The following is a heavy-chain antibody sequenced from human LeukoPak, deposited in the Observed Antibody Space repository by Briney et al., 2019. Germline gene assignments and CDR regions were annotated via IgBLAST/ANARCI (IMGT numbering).Heavy chain of an antibody. Sequence: GGSLRLSCAASGFTFSSYAMSWVRQAPGKGLEWVSAISGSGGSTYYADSVKGRFTISRDNSKNTLYLQMNSLRAEDTAVYYCAKVETYSSSWGVGYYFDYWGQGTLVTVSS. CDR1: GFTFSSYA. D-gene: IGHD6-13*01. V-gene: IGHV3-23*01. CDR3: AKVETYSSSWGVGYYFDY. CDR2: ISGSGGST. J-gene: IGHJ4*02.